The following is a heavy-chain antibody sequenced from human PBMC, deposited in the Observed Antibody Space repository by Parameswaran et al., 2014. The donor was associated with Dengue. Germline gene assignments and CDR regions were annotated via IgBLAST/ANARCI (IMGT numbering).Heavy chain of an antibody. J-gene: IGHJ5*01. Sequence: WVRQAPGQGLEWMGGIIPIFGTANYAQKFQGRVTITADESTSTVYMELSSLRSDDTAVYYCARRFCTSSNCPGQFDFWGQGTLVTVSS. CDR2: IIPIFGTA. CDR3: ARRFCTSSNCPGQFDF. V-gene: IGHV1-69*01. D-gene: IGHD2-2*01.